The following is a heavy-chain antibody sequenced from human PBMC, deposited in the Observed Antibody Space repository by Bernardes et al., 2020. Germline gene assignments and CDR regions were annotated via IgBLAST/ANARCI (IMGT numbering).Heavy chain of an antibody. CDR1: EFTFSSYW. V-gene: IGHV3-7*01. CDR3: ARQVWGIFGHYYGMDV. CDR2: IKQDGSEK. Sequence: GSLRLSCAASEFTFSSYWMSWVRQAPGKGLEWVASIKQDGSEKYYVDSVKGRFTISRDNTKNSLYLQMNSLRAEDTAVFYCARQVWGIFGHYYGMDVWGKGTTVTVSS. J-gene: IGHJ6*04. D-gene: IGHD3-3*01.